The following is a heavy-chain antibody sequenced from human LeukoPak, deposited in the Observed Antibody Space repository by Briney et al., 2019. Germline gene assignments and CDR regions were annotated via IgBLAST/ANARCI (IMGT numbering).Heavy chain of an antibody. D-gene: IGHD3-10*01. CDR3: ARERVLLWFGESDF. J-gene: IGHJ4*02. CDR1: GFTFSSYW. V-gene: IGHV3-7*01. CDR2: IKEDGSEK. Sequence: QPGGSLRLSCAASGFTFSSYWMSWVRQAPGKGLEWVANIKEDGSEKYNVDSVKGRFTISRDNAKNSLYLQMNSLRAEDTAVYYCARERVLLWFGESDFWGQGTLVTVSS.